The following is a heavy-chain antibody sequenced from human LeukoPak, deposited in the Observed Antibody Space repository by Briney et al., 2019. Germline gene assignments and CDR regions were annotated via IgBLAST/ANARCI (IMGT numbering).Heavy chain of an antibody. CDR2: ISYDGSSK. CDR1: GFTFSSYA. V-gene: IGHV3-30-3*01. J-gene: IGHJ6*02. CDR3: ARDKETPYYGMDV. Sequence: PGGPLRLSCAASGFTFSSYAMHWVRQAPGKGLEWVAVISYDGSSKYYADSVKGRFTISRDNSKNTLYLQMNSLRAEDTAVYYCARDKETPYYGMDVWGQGTTVTVSS.